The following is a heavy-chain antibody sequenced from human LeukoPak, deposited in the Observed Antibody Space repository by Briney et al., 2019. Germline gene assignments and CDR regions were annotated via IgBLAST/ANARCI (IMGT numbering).Heavy chain of an antibody. D-gene: IGHD3-16*01. CDR3: AILGRGGSTVAQFG. CDR2: IHHIGST. J-gene: IGHJ4*02. CDR1: DYSISDGYY. Sequence: PSETLSLTCSVSDYSISDGYYWGWLRQPPGKGLEWIGSIHHIGSTYYNPSLKSRVIISVDTSKNQFSLKLTSVTAADTAVYYCAILGRGGSTVAQFGWGQGALVTVSS. V-gene: IGHV4-38-2*02.